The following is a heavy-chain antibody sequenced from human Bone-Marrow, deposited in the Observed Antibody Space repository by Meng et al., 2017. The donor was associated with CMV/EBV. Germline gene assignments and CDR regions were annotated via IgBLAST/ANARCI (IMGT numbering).Heavy chain of an antibody. CDR2: ISGSGGST. D-gene: IGHD5-18*01. CDR1: GFTFSSYA. CDR3: AKDLTAGYSRESYYYYYGMDV. Sequence: GESLKISCAASGFTFSSYAMSWVRQAPGKGLEWVSAISGSGGSTYYADSVKGRFTISRDNSKNTLYLQMNSLRAEDTAVYYCAKDLTAGYSRESYYYYYGMDVWGQGTTVTVYS. J-gene: IGHJ6*02. V-gene: IGHV3-23*01.